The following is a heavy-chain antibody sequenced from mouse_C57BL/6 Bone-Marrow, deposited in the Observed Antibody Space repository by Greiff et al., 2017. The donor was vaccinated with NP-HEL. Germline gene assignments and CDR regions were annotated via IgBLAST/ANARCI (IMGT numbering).Heavy chain of an antibody. CDR3: TTWGNYYGSSSWFAY. D-gene: IGHD1-1*01. CDR1: GSNIKDDS. J-gene: IGHJ3*01. CDR2: FDSENGDT. V-gene: IGHV14-4*01. Sequence: VQLQQSGAERVWPGASVKLSCTASGSNIKDDSMHGVKQRPEQGLEWMGWFDSENGDTEFASKFQGKATITADTSSNTAYLQLSSLTSEDTAVYYCTTWGNYYGSSSWFAYWGQGTLVTVSA.